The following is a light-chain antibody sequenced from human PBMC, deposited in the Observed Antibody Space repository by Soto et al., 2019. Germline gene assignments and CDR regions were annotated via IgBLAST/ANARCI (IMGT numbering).Light chain of an antibody. CDR3: QQYGSSPPP. V-gene: IGKV3-20*01. J-gene: IGKJ4*01. CDR2: GAS. Sequence: IVLTQSPGTLSLSPGERATLSCRASQSVSSSYLAWYQQKPGQAPRLLIYGASSRATGIPDRFSGSGSGKDFTLSISRLEPEVFAVYYCQQYGSSPPPFGGGTKVEIK. CDR1: QSVSSSY.